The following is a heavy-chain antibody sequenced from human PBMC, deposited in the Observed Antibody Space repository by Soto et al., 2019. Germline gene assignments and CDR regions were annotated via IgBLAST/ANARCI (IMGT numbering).Heavy chain of an antibody. CDR3: ARRRGYSYGYNYYYGMDV. V-gene: IGHV4-39*01. CDR1: GGSISSSSYY. J-gene: IGHJ6*02. D-gene: IGHD5-18*01. CDR2: IYYSGST. Sequence: SETLSLTCTVSGGSISSSSYYWGRIRQPPGKGLEWIGSIYYSGSTYYNPSLKSRVTISVDTSKNQFSLKLSSVTAADTAVYYCARRRGYSYGYNYYYGMDVWGQGTTVTVSS.